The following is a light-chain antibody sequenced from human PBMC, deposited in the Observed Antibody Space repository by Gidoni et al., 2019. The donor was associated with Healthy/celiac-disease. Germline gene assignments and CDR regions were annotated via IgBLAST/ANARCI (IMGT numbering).Light chain of an antibody. CDR1: QSVSSY. CDR2: DAS. J-gene: IGKJ4*01. V-gene: IGKV3-11*01. CDR3: QQRSNGPALT. Sequence: EIVLTQSPATLSLSPGERATLSCRASQSVSSYLAWYQQKPGQAPRLLIYDASNRATGIPARFSGSGSGTDFTLTISSLEPEDCAVYYCQQRSNGPALTFGGGTKVEIK.